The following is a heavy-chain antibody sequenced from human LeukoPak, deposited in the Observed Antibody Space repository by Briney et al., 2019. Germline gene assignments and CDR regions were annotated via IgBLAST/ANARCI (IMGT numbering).Heavy chain of an antibody. CDR2: IYYSGST. Sequence: SETLSLTCTVPGGSISSSSYYWGWIRQPPGKGLEWIGSIYYSGSTYYNPSLKSRVTISVDTSKNQCSLKLSSVTAADTAVYYCARTHSSSFRFWGQGTLVTVSS. CDR1: GGSISSSSYY. D-gene: IGHD6-6*01. CDR3: ARTHSSSFRF. V-gene: IGHV4-39*01. J-gene: IGHJ4*02.